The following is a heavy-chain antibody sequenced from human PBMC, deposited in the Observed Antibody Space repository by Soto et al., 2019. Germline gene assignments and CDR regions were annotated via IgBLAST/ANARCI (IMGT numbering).Heavy chain of an antibody. V-gene: IGHV3-23*01. CDR1: GFTFSIYA. J-gene: IGHJ4*02. CDR3: AKAGGSGYFDY. D-gene: IGHD5-12*01. Sequence: GGSLRLSCAGSGFTFSIYAMTWVRRAPGKGLEWVSISGSGGSTYYADSVKGRFTISRDNSKNTLYLQMNSLRAEDTAVYYCAKAGGSGYFDYWGQGTLVTVSS. CDR2: ISGSGGST.